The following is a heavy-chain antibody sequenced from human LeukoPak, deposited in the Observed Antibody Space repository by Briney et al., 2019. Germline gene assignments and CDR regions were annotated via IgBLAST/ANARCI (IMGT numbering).Heavy chain of an antibody. J-gene: IGHJ4*02. CDR3: ARGREPKTYYYDSSGYYHDY. V-gene: IGHV1-8*01. CDR2: MNPNSGNT. D-gene: IGHD3-22*01. Sequence: GASVKVSCKASGYTFTSYDINWVRQATGQGLEWMGWMNPNSGNTGYAQKFQGRVTMTRNTSISTAYMELSSRRSKETAVYYCARGREPKTYYYDSSGYYHDYWGQGTLVTVSS. CDR1: GYTFTSYD.